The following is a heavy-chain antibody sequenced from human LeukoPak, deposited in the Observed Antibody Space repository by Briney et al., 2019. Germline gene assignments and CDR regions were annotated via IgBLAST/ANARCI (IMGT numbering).Heavy chain of an antibody. D-gene: IGHD4-17*01. V-gene: IGHV3-23*01. CDR1: GFTFSRYG. Sequence: GRSLRLSCAASGFTFSRYGMHWVRQAPGKGLEWVSAIRGSGGNTNYADAVKGRFTISRDNSKNTLYLQMNSLRAEDTAVYYCGRDPNGDYVGAFEFWGQGTMVTVSS. CDR3: GRDPNGDYVGAFEF. J-gene: IGHJ3*01. CDR2: IRGSGGNT.